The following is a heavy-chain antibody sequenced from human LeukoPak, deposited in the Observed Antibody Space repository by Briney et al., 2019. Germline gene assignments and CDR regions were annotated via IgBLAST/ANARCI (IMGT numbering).Heavy chain of an antibody. D-gene: IGHD7-27*01. CDR3: ARGAGEEGVDY. CDR1: GGSISSGGYS. Sequence: SETLSLTCAVSGGSISSGGYSWSRIRQPPGKGLEWIGYIYHSGSTYYNPSLKSRVTISVDRSKNQFSLKLSSVTAADTAVYYCARGAGEEGVDYWGQGTLVTVSS. V-gene: IGHV4-30-2*01. CDR2: IYHSGST. J-gene: IGHJ4*02.